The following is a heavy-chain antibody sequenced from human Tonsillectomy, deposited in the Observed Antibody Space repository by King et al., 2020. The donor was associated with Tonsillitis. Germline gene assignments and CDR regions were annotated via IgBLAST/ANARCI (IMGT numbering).Heavy chain of an antibody. CDR3: ARGDWGRILDY. J-gene: IGHJ4*02. D-gene: IGHD7-27*01. CDR1: GGSFSGYY. Sequence: VQLQQWGAGLLKPSETLSLSCAVYGGSFSGYYWSWIRQPPGKGLEWIGEINHSGSSNYNSSLKSRVTISVDTSKSQFSLKLSSVTAADTAVYYCARGDWGRILDYWCQGTLVTVSS. CDR2: INHSGSS. V-gene: IGHV4-34*01.